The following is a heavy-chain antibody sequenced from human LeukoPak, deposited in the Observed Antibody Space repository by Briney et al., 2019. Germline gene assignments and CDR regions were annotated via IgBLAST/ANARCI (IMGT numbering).Heavy chain of an antibody. V-gene: IGHV3-64*01. CDR2: ISSNGGST. D-gene: IGHD6-13*01. J-gene: IGHJ4*02. CDR1: GFTFSSYA. Sequence: GGSLRLSCAASGFTFSSYAMHWVRQAPGKGLEYVSAISSNGGSTYYANSVKGRFTISRDNSKNTLYLQMGSLRAEDMAVYYCATQRDSSWYDYWGQGTLVTVSS. CDR3: ATQRDSSWYDY.